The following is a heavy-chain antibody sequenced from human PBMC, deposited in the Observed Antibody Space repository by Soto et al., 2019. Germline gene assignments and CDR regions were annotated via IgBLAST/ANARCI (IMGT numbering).Heavy chain of an antibody. CDR3: VEDVWDY. D-gene: IGHD2-21*01. V-gene: IGHV3-23*01. CDR1: GFTFSGYT. CDR2: IGNSGDGT. Sequence: GVLRLSCAASGFTFSGYTMNWVRQAPGKGLEWVAVIGNSGDGTHYADSVKGRFTISRDNSKNTLYLQMESLRAEDTAVYYCVEDVWDYWGQGVLVTVSS. J-gene: IGHJ4*02.